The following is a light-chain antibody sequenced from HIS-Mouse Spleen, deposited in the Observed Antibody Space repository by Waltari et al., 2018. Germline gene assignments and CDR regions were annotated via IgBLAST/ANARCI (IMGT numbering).Light chain of an antibody. Sequence: QSALTQPASVSGSPGQSITISCTGTSTDAAGYNYVSWYQQHPGKAPKLMIYEVSNRPSGVSNRFSGSKSGNTASLTISGLQAEDEADYYCSSYTSSSTLVVFGGGTKLTVL. CDR3: SSYTSSSTLVV. V-gene: IGLV2-14*01. CDR2: EVS. J-gene: IGLJ2*01. CDR1: STDAAGYNY.